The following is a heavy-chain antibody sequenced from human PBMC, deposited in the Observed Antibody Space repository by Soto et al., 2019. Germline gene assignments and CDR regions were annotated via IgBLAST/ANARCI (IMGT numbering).Heavy chain of an antibody. J-gene: IGHJ6*02. V-gene: IGHV1-69*12. CDR2: IIPIFGTA. Sequence: QVQLVQSGAEVKKHGSSVKVSCKASGGTFSSYAINWVRQAPGQGLEWMGGIIPIFGTADYAQKFQGRVTITADESTTTAYMQLSSLRSEDTAVYYCASVAAKYYYYGMDVWGQGTTVTVSS. CDR1: GGTFSSYA. CDR3: ASVAAKYYYYGMDV. D-gene: IGHD1-26*01.